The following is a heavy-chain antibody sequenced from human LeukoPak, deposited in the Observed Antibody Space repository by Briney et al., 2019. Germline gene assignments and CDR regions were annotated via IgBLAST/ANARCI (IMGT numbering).Heavy chain of an antibody. CDR2: ISGDGGST. Sequence: PGGSLRLFCAASGFTFDDYAMHWVRQAPGKGLEWVSLISGDGGSTYYADSVKGRFTISRDNSKNSLYLQMNSLRTEDTALYYCAKETASQLPYYYYYHYMDVWGKGTTVTVSS. J-gene: IGHJ6*03. V-gene: IGHV3-43*02. CDR1: GFTFDDYA. CDR3: AKETASQLPYYYYYHYMDV. D-gene: IGHD2-2*01.